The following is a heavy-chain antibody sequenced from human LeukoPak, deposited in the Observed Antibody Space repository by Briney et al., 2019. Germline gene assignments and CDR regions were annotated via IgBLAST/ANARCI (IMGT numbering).Heavy chain of an antibody. CDR3: ARNAVPGYFDY. D-gene: IGHD3-10*01. V-gene: IGHV4-39*01. Sequence: GSLRLSCAASGFTFSSYWMSWVRQPPGKGLEWIGNIYYSGSTYYNPSLKSRVTISVDTSKNQFSLKLSSVTAADTAVYYCARNAVPGYFDYWGQGTLVSVSS. CDR2: IYYSGST. J-gene: IGHJ4*02. CDR1: GFTFSSYW.